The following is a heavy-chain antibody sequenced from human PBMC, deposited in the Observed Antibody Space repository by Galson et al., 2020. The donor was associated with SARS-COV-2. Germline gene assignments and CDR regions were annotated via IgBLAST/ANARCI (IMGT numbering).Heavy chain of an antibody. J-gene: IGHJ4*02. CDR3: AKEGPSSSGRAAAGPFDY. CDR1: GFTFSSYA. Sequence: GGSLRLSCAAFGFTFSSYAMSWVRQAPGKGLEWVSAISGSGGSTYYADSVKGRFTISRDNSKNTLYLQMNSLRAEDTAVYYCAKEGPSSSGRAAAGPFDYWGQGTLVTVSS. D-gene: IGHD6-13*01. V-gene: IGHV3-23*01. CDR2: ISGSGGST.